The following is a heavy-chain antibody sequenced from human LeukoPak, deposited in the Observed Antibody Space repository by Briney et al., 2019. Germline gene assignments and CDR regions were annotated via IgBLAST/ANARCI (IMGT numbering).Heavy chain of an antibody. D-gene: IGHD3-22*01. CDR2: MNPNSGNT. V-gene: IGHV1-8*01. CDR1: GYTFTSYD. Sequence: ASVKVSCKASGYTFTSYDINWVRQATGQGLEWMGWMNPNSGNTGYAQKFQGRVTMTRNTSISTAYMELSSLRSDDTAVYYCARDFSTYYDSSSFYGDSCFDYWGQGILVTVSS. CDR3: ARDFSTYYDSSSFYGDSCFDY. J-gene: IGHJ4*02.